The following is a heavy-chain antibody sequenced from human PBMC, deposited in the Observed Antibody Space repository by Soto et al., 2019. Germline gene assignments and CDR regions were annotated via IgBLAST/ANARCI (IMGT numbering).Heavy chain of an antibody. CDR3: ARDPWGYSYGYNYYYYGMDV. CDR1: GGSISSYY. Sequence: QVQLQESGPGLVKPSETLSLTCTVSGGSISSYYWSWIRQPPGKGLEWIGYIYYSGSTNYNPSLKSRVTISVDTSKNQFSLKLSSVTAADTAVYYCARDPWGYSYGYNYYYYGMDVWGQGTTVTVSS. J-gene: IGHJ6*02. V-gene: IGHV4-59*01. D-gene: IGHD5-18*01. CDR2: IYYSGST.